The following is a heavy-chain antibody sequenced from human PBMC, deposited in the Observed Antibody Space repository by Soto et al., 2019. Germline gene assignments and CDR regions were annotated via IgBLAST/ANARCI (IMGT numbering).Heavy chain of an antibody. CDR3: ARHTFAELLSPFDY. V-gene: IGHV4-39*01. D-gene: IGHD3-10*01. CDR1: GGSISSSSYY. J-gene: IGHJ4*02. Sequence: PSETLSLTCTVSGGSISSSSYYWGWIRQSPGKGLEWIGSIYYSGSTYYNPSLKSRVTISVDTSKNQFSLKLSSVTAADTAVYYCARHTFAELLSPFDYWGQGTLVT. CDR2: IYYSGST.